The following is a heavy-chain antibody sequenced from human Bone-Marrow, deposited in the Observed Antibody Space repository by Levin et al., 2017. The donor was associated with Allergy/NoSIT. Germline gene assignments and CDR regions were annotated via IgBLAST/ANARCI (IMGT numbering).Heavy chain of an antibody. CDR2: IYHSGST. J-gene: IGHJ4*02. D-gene: IGHD3-10*01. CDR1: GYSISSGYY. Sequence: SETLSLTCTVSGYSISSGYYWGWIRQPPGKGLEWIGSIYHSGSTYYNPSLKSRVTISVDTSKNQFSLKLSSVTAADTAVYYCARAPPGGTMVRGVPPYWGQGTLVTVSS. V-gene: IGHV4-38-2*02. CDR3: ARAPPGGTMVRGVPPY.